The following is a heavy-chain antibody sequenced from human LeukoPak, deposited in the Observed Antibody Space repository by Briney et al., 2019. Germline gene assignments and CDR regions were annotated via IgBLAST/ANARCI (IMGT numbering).Heavy chain of an antibody. CDR2: ISGSGGST. Sequence: PSETLSLTCAVYGGSFSGYYWSWVRQAPGKGLEWVSAISGSGGSTYYADSVKGRFTISRDNSKNTLYLQMNSLRAEDTAVYYCAKDGRFGSSGCYYFDYWGQGTLVTVSS. V-gene: IGHV3-23*01. CDR3: AKDGRFGSSGCYYFDY. CDR1: GGSFSGYY. J-gene: IGHJ4*02. D-gene: IGHD3-22*01.